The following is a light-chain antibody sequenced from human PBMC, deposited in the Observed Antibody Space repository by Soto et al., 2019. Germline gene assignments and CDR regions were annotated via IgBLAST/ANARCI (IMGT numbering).Light chain of an antibody. Sequence: DIQLTQSPSSLSASIGDRVTITCQASQDISNNLNWYQQKPGKAPKLLIYDASNLKTGVPSRFSGSGSETDFTFTISSLQPEDIATYYCQQYFHRLLTFGGGIQVEI. J-gene: IGKJ4*01. CDR2: DAS. V-gene: IGKV1-33*01. CDR1: QDISNN. CDR3: QQYFHRLLT.